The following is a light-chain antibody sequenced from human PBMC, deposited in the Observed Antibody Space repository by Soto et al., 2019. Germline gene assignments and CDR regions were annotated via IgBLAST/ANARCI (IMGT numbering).Light chain of an antibody. Sequence: LVMTQTPLSLSVSPGQPASISYKSRQSLLHSDGKTYFYWHLQKSGQSPQFLIYEVSSRFSGVPDRLSGCGSGTDFTLTISRLEPEDFAVYYCQQYGSSSWTFGQGTKVDIK. CDR3: QQYGSSSWT. CDR1: QSLLHSDGKTY. CDR2: EVS. V-gene: IGKV2-29*01. J-gene: IGKJ1*01.